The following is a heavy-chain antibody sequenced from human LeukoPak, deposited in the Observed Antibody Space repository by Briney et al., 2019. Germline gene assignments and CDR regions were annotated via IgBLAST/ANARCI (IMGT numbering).Heavy chain of an antibody. J-gene: IGHJ4*02. V-gene: IGHV3-30*04. D-gene: IGHD3-22*01. CDR2: ISYDGSNK. CDR3: ARVTDYYDSSGCPDY. Sequence: PGGSLRLSCAASGFTFSSYAMHWVRQAPGKGLEWVAVISYDGSNKYYAGSVKGRFTISRDNSKNTLYLQMNSLRAEDTAVYYCARVTDYYDSSGCPDYWGQGTLVTVSS. CDR1: GFTFSSYA.